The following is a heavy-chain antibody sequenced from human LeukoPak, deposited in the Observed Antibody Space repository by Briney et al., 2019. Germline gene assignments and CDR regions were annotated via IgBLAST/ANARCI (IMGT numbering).Heavy chain of an antibody. J-gene: IGHJ4*02. D-gene: IGHD6-6*01. CDR1: GYSISSGYY. Sequence: PSETPSLTCAVSGYSISSGYYWGWIRQPPGKGLEWIGSIYHSGSTYYNPSLKSRVTISVDTSKNQFSLKLSSVTAADTAVYYCASTNHYSSSSRFDYWGQGTLVTVSS. CDR2: IYHSGST. V-gene: IGHV4-38-2*01. CDR3: ASTNHYSSSSRFDY.